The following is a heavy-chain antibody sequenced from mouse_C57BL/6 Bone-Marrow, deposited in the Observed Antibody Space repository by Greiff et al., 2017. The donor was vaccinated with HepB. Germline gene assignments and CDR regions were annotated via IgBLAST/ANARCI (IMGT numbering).Heavy chain of an antibody. J-gene: IGHJ4*01. CDR1: GFTFSDYY. Sequence: DVMLVESEGGLVQPGSSMKLSCTASGFTFSDYYMAWVRQVPEKGLEWVANINYDGSSTYYLDSLKSRFIISGDNAKNILYLQMSSLKSEDTATYYCARVYSRYAMDYWGQGTSVTVSS. V-gene: IGHV5-16*01. D-gene: IGHD2-12*01. CDR3: ARVYSRYAMDY. CDR2: INYDGSST.